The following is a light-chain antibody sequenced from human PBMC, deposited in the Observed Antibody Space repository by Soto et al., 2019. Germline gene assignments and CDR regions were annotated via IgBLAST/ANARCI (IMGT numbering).Light chain of an antibody. Sequence: DIQMTQSPSSLSASVGDRVTITCRASQSISSYLNWYQQKPGKAPKLLISGASSLKSGVPSRLSGSGSGTDFSLTISSLQPEDYATYYCQQRYSTPWTFGQGTKVEI. V-gene: IGKV1-39*01. CDR3: QQRYSTPWT. CDR2: GAS. J-gene: IGKJ1*01. CDR1: QSISSY.